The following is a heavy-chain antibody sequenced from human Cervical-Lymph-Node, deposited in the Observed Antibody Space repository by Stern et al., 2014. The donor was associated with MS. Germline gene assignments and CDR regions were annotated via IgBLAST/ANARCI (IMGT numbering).Heavy chain of an antibody. CDR3: ARDRGSLDV. D-gene: IGHD3-16*01. Sequence: QVQLQESGPGLVKPSQTLSLTCTVSGDSISSGTYSWSWIRQPAGKGLEWVGHIYPSGSTNYNPSLKSRVTISIDTSKNQFSLTLTSVAATDAAVYYCARDRGSLDVWGQGTTVTVSS. CDR1: GDSISSGTYS. CDR2: IYPSGST. J-gene: IGHJ6*02. V-gene: IGHV4-61*02.